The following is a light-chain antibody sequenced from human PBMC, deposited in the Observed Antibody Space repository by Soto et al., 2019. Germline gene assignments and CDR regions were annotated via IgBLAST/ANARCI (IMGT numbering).Light chain of an antibody. V-gene: IGKV3-20*01. CDR2: GAS. CDR3: QQHGTSIT. Sequence: PGERATLSCRASQHINNNYVGWYQQKPGQAPSLLIYGASDRATGVPDRFSGSGSGTDFTLTISRLEPEDFAVYYCQQHGTSITFGGGTKVESK. J-gene: IGKJ4*01. CDR1: QHINNNY.